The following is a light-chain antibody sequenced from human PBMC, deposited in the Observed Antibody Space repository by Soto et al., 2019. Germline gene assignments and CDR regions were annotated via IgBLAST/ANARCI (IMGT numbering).Light chain of an antibody. Sequence: EIVLTESRATLSLSPGERATRSCRASQSVSSYLAWYQQRPGQAPRLLIYDASNRATGIPARFSGSGSGTDFTLTISSLEPEDVAVYYCQQRSNWPLTFGGGTKVEIK. V-gene: IGKV3-11*01. CDR2: DAS. CDR3: QQRSNWPLT. CDR1: QSVSSY. J-gene: IGKJ4*01.